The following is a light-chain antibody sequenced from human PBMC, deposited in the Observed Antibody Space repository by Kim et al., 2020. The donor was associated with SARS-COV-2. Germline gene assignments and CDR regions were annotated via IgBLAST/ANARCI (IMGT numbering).Light chain of an antibody. V-gene: IGKV1-5*01. J-gene: IGKJ1*01. CDR2: DAS. Sequence: GDRVTITCRASQSISSWLAWYQQKPGKAPKLLIYDASTLESGVPSRFSGSGSGTEFTLTISSLQPDDLAIYYCHQYSDYATFGQGTKVDIK. CDR1: QSISSW. CDR3: HQYSDYAT.